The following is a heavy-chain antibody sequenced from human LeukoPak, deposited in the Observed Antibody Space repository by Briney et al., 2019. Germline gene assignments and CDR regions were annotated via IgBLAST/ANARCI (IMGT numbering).Heavy chain of an antibody. CDR1: GFTFSSYA. J-gene: IGHJ6*03. D-gene: IGHD1-14*01. CDR3: ARSPAGANYYLDV. Sequence: GGSLRLSCAASGFTFSSYAMSWVRQAPGKGLEGVSYISSSGSTMYYADSVKGRFTISRDNAKNSLFLQMNSLRAEDTAVYYCARSPAGANYYLDVWGKGTTVTISS. V-gene: IGHV3-48*03. CDR2: ISSSGSTM.